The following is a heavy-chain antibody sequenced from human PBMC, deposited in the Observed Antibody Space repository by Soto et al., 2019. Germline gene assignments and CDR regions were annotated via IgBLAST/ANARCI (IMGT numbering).Heavy chain of an antibody. Sequence: GGSLRLSCAASGFTFSNAWMSWVRQAPGKGLEWVGRIKSKTDGGTTDYAAPVKGRFTISRDDSKNTLYLQMNSLKTGDTAVYYCTTGRGYCSGGSCYTRDYYYGMDVWGQGTTVTVSS. CDR2: IKSKTDGGTT. CDR3: TTGRGYCSGGSCYTRDYYYGMDV. CDR1: GFTFSNAW. J-gene: IGHJ6*02. D-gene: IGHD2-15*01. V-gene: IGHV3-15*01.